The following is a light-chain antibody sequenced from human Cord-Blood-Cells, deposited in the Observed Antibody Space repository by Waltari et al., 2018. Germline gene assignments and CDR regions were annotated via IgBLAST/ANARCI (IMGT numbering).Light chain of an antibody. J-gene: IGKJ4*01. CDR3: QQRSNWPRLT. CDR1: QSVSSY. Sequence: EIVLTQSPATLSLSPGERATLSCRASQSVSSYLAWYQQKPGQAPRLLIYDASNRATSIPARFSGSGSGTDFTLTISSLEPEDCAVYYCQQRSNWPRLTFGGGTKVEIK. V-gene: IGKV3-11*01. CDR2: DAS.